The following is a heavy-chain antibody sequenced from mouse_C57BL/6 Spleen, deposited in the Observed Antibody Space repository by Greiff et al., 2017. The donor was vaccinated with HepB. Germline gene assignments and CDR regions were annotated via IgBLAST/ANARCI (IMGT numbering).Heavy chain of an antibody. J-gene: IGHJ2*01. CDR1: GYTFTDYY. D-gene: IGHD1-1*01. Sequence: VHVKQSGPVLVKPGASVKMSCKASGYTFTDYYMNWVKQSHGKSLEWIGVINPYNGGTSYNQKFKGKATLTVDKSSSTAYMELNSLTSEDSAFYYCARSFITTVVATGGSDYWGQGTTLTVSS. CDR2: INPYNGGT. V-gene: IGHV1-19*01. CDR3: ARSFITTVVATGGSDY.